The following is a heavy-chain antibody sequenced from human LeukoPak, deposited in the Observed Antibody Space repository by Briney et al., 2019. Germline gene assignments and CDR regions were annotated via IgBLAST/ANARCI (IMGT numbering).Heavy chain of an antibody. CDR1: GASVSNYD. CDR2: VYYSGRT. D-gene: IGHD6-13*01. V-gene: IGHV4-59*08. J-gene: IGHJ3*02. Sequence: SETLSLTCTVSGASVSNYDWSWIRQPPGKGLEWIGYVYYSGRTNYNPSLESRVTISVDTSKNQFSLKLSSVTAADTAVYYCARVRRSSSWFDAFDIWGQGTMVTVSS. CDR3: ARVRRSSSWFDAFDI.